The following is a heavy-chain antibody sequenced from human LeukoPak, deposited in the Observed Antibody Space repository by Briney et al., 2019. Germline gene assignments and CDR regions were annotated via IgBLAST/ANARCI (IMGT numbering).Heavy chain of an antibody. CDR1: GGSISSYY. J-gene: IGHJ4*02. V-gene: IGHV4-59*12. CDR2: IYYSGST. Sequence: PSETLSLTCTVSGGSISSYYWSWIRQPPGKGLEWIGYIYYSGSTNCNPSLKSRVTISVDRSKNQFSLKLSSVTAADTAVYYCARAPSSSWFSQYYFDYWGQGTLVTVSS. D-gene: IGHD6-6*01. CDR3: ARAPSSSWFSQYYFDY.